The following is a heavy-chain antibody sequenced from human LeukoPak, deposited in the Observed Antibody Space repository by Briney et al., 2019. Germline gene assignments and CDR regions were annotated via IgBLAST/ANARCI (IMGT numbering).Heavy chain of an antibody. CDR3: ARDPTQWLRYGHFDY. CDR1: GFTFGDYA. CDR2: IRYDGSNK. D-gene: IGHD5-12*01. V-gene: IGHV3-30*02. Sequence: GGFLRLSCTASGFTFGDYAMSWFRQAPGMGLEWVAFIRYDGSNKYYADSVKGRFTISRDNAKNSLYLQMNSLRAEDTAVYYCARDPTQWLRYGHFDYWGQGTLVTVSS. J-gene: IGHJ4*02.